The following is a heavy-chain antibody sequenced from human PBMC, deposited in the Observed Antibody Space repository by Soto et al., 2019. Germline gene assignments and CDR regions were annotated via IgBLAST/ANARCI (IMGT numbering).Heavy chain of an antibody. CDR1: GFTFSRYG. Sequence: GGSLRLSCAASGFTFSRYGMHWVRQAPGKGLEWVAVISYDGSNKYYADSVKGRFTISRDNSKNTLYLQMNSLRAEDTAVYYCAKPITLYGMDVWGQGTTVTVSS. D-gene: IGHD3-10*01. J-gene: IGHJ6*02. CDR3: AKPITLYGMDV. CDR2: ISYDGSNK. V-gene: IGHV3-30*18.